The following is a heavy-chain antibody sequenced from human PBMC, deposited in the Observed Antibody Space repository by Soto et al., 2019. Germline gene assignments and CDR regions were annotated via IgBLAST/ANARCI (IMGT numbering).Heavy chain of an antibody. J-gene: IGHJ5*02. Sequence: GGSLSLSCAASGVTVSNTYMTWVRQPPGKGLECVGVIYTAGGTNYADSVKGRFIISRDNSKNTLYLQMNSLRAEDTAVYYCARALPVAKGGFDPWGQGTLVTVSS. CDR2: IYTAGGT. CDR1: GVTVSNTY. CDR3: ARALPVAKGGFDP. V-gene: IGHV3-53*01.